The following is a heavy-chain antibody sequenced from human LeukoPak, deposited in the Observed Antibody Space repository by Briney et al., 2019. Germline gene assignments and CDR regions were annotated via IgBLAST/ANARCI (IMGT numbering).Heavy chain of an antibody. CDR3: AKLPTGFPNWFDP. CDR1: GGSVISEHYC. J-gene: IGHJ5*02. D-gene: IGHD3-3*01. V-gene: IGHV4-39*01. Sequence: SETLSLTCTVSGGSVISEHYCWGWVRQPPGKGLEWIASVHFNGQTYSNPSLSGRVTMSIDTSKNQFSLRLTSLTAADTAMYYCAKLPTGFPNWFDPWGQGILVTVSS. CDR2: VHFNGQT.